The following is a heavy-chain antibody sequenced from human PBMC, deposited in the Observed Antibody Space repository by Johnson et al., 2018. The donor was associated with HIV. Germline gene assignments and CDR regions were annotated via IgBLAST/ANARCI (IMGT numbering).Heavy chain of an antibody. CDR1: GFTFSSYG. D-gene: IGHD3-16*01. Sequence: QVQLVESGGVVVQPGGSLRLSCAASGFTFSSYGMHWVRQAPGKGLEWVAFIRYDGSNKYYADSVKGRFTISRDNSKNTLYLQMNSLGPEDTAVYYCAKPPSMGADAFDIWGQGTMVTVSS. J-gene: IGHJ3*02. CDR3: AKPPSMGADAFDI. V-gene: IGHV3-30*02. CDR2: IRYDGSNK.